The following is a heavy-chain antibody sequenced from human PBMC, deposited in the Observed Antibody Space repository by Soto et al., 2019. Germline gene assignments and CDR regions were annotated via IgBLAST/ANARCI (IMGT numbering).Heavy chain of an antibody. CDR2: ISVYNGNT. Sequence: ASVKVSCKASGYTFTSYGISWVRQAPGQGLEWMGWISVYNGNTNYAQKLQGRVTMTTDTSTSTAYMELRSLRSDDTAVYYCARAYDFWSGYSNFDYWGQGTLVTVFS. CDR1: GYTFTSYG. V-gene: IGHV1-18*01. D-gene: IGHD3-3*01. CDR3: ARAYDFWSGYSNFDY. J-gene: IGHJ4*02.